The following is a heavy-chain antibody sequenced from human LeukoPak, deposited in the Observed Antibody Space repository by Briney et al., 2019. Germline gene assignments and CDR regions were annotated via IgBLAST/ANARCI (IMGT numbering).Heavy chain of an antibody. Sequence: PGGSLRLSCAASGFPFSNYAMNWVRQAPGKGLECVSSISESGDKTDYADSVRGRFTISRDNSQNTLYLQMNSLRVEATALYYCAKQWVYCWGQGTLVTVSS. D-gene: IGHD1-26*01. CDR2: ISESGDKT. V-gene: IGHV3-23*01. J-gene: IGHJ4*02. CDR1: GFPFSNYA. CDR3: AKQWVYC.